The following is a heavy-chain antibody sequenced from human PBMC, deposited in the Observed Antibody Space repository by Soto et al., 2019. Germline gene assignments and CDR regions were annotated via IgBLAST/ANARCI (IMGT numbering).Heavy chain of an antibody. J-gene: IGHJ4*02. CDR1: GFTFSSYA. CDR2: IKSKTDGGTT. CDR3: TTDPGLLYYDSSGYYFPFDY. Sequence: PGGSLRLSCAASGFTFSSYAMHWVRQAPGKGLEWVGRIKSKTDGGTTDYAAPVKGRFTISRDDSKNTLYLQMNSLKTEDTAVYYCTTDPGLLYYDSSGYYFPFDYWGQGTLVTVSS. D-gene: IGHD3-22*01. V-gene: IGHV3-15*01.